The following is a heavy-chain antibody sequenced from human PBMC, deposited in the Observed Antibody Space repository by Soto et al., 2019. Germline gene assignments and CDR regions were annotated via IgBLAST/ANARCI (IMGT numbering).Heavy chain of an antibody. Sequence: ASVKVSCKASGYTFSNHDINWVRQATGQGLEWMAWMSPNSGRTGYAQKLQGRVTMTTDTSTSTAYMELRSLRSDDTAAYYCARDEYFDLWGRGTLVTVSS. V-gene: IGHV1-8*01. J-gene: IGHJ2*01. CDR1: GYTFSNHD. CDR3: ARDEYFDL. CDR2: MSPNSGRT.